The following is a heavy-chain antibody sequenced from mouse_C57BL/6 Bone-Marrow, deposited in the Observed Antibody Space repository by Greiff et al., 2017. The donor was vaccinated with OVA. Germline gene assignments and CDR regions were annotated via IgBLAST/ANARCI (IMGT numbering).Heavy chain of an antibody. V-gene: IGHV1-49*01. J-gene: IGHJ3*01. D-gene: IGHD2-1*01. Sequence: KQSGAELVRPGSSVKLSCKDSYFAFMASAMHWVKQRPGHGLEWIGSFTMYSDATEYSENFKGKATLTANTSSSTAYMEISSLTSEDSAVYYCASGNYFAYWCRGTGVTVSA. CDR3: ASGNYFAY. CDR1: YFAFMASA. CDR2: FTMYSDAT.